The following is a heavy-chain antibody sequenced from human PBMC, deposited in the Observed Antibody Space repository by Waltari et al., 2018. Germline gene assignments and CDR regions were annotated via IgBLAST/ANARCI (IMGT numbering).Heavy chain of an antibody. J-gene: IGHJ4*02. D-gene: IGHD3-22*01. V-gene: IGHV4-59*11. CDR3: ARAQGYYDSSGYYSGHHDY. CDR1: GGSLSSPS. CDR2: IYYSGST. Sequence: QVQLQESGPGLVKPSETLSLTCTVSGGSLSSPSWRWIRQPPGQGLEWIGYIYYSGSTNYNPSLKSRVTISVDTSKNQFSLKLSSVTAADTAVYYCARAQGYYDSSGYYSGHHDYWGQGTLVTVSS.